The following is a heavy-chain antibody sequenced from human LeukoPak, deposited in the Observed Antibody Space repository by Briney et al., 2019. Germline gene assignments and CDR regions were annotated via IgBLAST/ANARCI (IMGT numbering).Heavy chain of an antibody. J-gene: IGHJ4*02. CDR3: ASTVSGFGELNY. CDR1: GFTVSSNY. CDR2: IYSGGST. D-gene: IGHD3-10*01. Sequence: GGSLRLSCAASGFTVSSNYMTWVRQAPGKGLEWVSVIYSGGSTYYSDSVKGRFTISRDNSKNTLYLQMNSLRAEDTAVCYCASTVSGFGELNYWGQGTLVTVSS. V-gene: IGHV3-66*02.